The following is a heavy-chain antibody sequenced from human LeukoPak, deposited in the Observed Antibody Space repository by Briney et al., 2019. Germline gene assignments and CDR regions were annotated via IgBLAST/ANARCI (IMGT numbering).Heavy chain of an antibody. CDR2: IVVGSGDT. CDR1: GFTFTSSA. D-gene: IGHD2-8*01. V-gene: IGHV1-58*02. J-gene: IGHJ4*02. Sequence: SVKVSCKASGFTFTSSAMQWVRQARGQRLEWIGWIVVGSGDTNYAQKFQGRVTITTDESTSTAYMELSSLRSEDTAVYYCARTGALMVYATDQFDYWGQGTLVTVSS. CDR3: ARTGALMVYATDQFDY.